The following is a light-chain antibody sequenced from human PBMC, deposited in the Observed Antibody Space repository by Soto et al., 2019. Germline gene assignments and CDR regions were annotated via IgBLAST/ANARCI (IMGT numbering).Light chain of an antibody. V-gene: IGKV1-5*03. Sequence: DIQMTQSPSTLSASVGERVTITCRASQSISSWLAWYQQKPGKAPKLLIYKASSLESGVPSRFSGSGSGTEFTLTISRLQPDDFATYYCQQYNSYSSTFGQGTKVEIK. CDR1: QSISSW. CDR3: QQYNSYSST. CDR2: KAS. J-gene: IGKJ1*01.